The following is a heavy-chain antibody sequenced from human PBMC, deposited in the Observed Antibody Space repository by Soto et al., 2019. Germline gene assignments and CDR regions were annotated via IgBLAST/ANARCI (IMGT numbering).Heavy chain of an antibody. D-gene: IGHD3-16*01. Sequence: PGGSLRLSCAASGFTFDDYAMYWVRQGPGKGLEGVSGISWDSGRIGYADSVKGRFTISRDTAKNSLYLQMNSLRPEDTALYYCAKARLWGGDGYNSYYYNAMDVWGQGTTVTVSS. V-gene: IGHV3-9*01. CDR1: GFTFDDYA. CDR3: AKARLWGGDGYNSYYYNAMDV. J-gene: IGHJ6*02. CDR2: ISWDSGRI.